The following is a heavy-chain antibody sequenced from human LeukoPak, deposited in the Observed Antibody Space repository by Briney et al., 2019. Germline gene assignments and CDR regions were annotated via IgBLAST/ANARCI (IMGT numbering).Heavy chain of an antibody. CDR2: IYYSGIT. V-gene: IGHV4-59*01. Sequence: PSETLSLTCTVSGGSISDYYWSWIRQPPGKGLEWIGYIYYSGITNCNPSLKSRVTISVDTSKNQFSLKLSSVTAADTAVYYCARDLGLGIFGENDAFDIWGQGTMVTVSS. J-gene: IGHJ3*02. CDR3: ARDLGLGIFGENDAFDI. D-gene: IGHD2-15*01. CDR1: GGSISDYY.